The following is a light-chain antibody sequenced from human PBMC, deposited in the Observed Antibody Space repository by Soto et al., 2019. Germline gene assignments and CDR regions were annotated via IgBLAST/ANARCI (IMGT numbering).Light chain of an antibody. CDR1: SSDVGGYNY. V-gene: IGLV2-14*01. CDR2: DVS. CDR3: SSYTSSSTYV. Sequence: QSVLTQPASVSGSPGQSITISCTGTSSDVGGYNYASWYQQHPGKAPKLMIYDVSNRPPGVSNRFSGSKSGNTASLTISGLQAEDEADSYCSSYTSSSTYVFGAGTKVNVL. J-gene: IGLJ1*01.